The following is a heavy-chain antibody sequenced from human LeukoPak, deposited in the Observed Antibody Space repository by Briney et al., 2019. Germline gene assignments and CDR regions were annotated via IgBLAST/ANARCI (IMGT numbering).Heavy chain of an antibody. V-gene: IGHV4-34*01. Sequence: KTSETLSLTCAVYGGSFSGYYWSWIRQPPGKGLEWIGSIYYSGSTYYNPSLKSRVTISVDTSKNQFSLKLSSVTAADTAVYYCARAPRIRDYYYYMDVWGKGTTVTVSS. CDR3: ARAPRIRDYYYYMDV. J-gene: IGHJ6*03. D-gene: IGHD2/OR15-2a*01. CDR2: IYYSGST. CDR1: GGSFSGYY.